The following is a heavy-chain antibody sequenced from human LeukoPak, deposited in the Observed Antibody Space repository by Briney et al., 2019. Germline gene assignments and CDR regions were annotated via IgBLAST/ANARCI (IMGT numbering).Heavy chain of an antibody. D-gene: IGHD3-22*01. CDR2: ISGSGGST. V-gene: IGHV3-23*01. Sequence: GGSLRLSCAASGFTFSSYAMSWVRQAPGKGLEWVSAISGSGGSTYYADSVKGRFTISRDNSKNTLYLQMNSLSAEDTAVYYCAKCGSYYYDSSGYPGPYYFDYWGQGTLVTVSS. J-gene: IGHJ4*02. CDR3: AKCGSYYYDSSGYPGPYYFDY. CDR1: GFTFSSYA.